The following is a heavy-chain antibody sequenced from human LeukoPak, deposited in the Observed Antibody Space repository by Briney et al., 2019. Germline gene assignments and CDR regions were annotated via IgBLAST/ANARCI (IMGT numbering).Heavy chain of an antibody. Sequence: PGGSLRLSCTASGFTFDDYGMGWGRQAPGDWLEWVSGINGNGGSTGYADSVKGRFTISRDNAKNSLYLQMNSLRAEDTALYYCARDGRDGYSPFDYWGQGTLVTVSS. CDR2: INGNGGST. V-gene: IGHV3-20*04. D-gene: IGHD5-24*01. J-gene: IGHJ4*02. CDR1: GFTFDDYG. CDR3: ARDGRDGYSPFDY.